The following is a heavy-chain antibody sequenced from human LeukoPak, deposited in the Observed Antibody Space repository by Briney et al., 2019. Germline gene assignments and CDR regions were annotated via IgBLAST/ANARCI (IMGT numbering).Heavy chain of an antibody. CDR1: GYTFTSYD. V-gene: IGHV1-8*01. J-gene: IGHJ4*02. Sequence: GASVKVSGKASGYTFTSYDINWVRQATGQGLEWMGWMNPNSGNTGYAQKFQGRVTMTRNTSISTAYMELSSLRSEDTAVYYCARGAAVVVPAATKKYFDYWGQGTLVTVSS. D-gene: IGHD2-2*01. CDR3: ARGAAVVVPAATKKYFDY. CDR2: MNPNSGNT.